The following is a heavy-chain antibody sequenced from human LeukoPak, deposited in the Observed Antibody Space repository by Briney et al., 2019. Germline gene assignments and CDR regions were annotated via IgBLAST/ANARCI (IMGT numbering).Heavy chain of an antibody. J-gene: IGHJ2*01. CDR2: INHSGYT. CDR3: ARIWPDL. CDR1: GESFSDYF. V-gene: IGHV4-34*01. D-gene: IGHD3-10*01. Sequence: SETLSLACAVYGESFSDYFWSWIRQPPGKGLEWIGEINHSGYTNNNPSLKSRVTISVDTSKKQFSLRLNSVTAADTAVYYCARIWPDLWGRGTLVTVSS.